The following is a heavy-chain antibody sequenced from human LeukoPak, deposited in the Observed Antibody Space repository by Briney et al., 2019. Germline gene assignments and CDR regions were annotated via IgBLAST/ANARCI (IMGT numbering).Heavy chain of an antibody. CDR2: IRYDGSDK. V-gene: IGHV3-30*02. CDR1: GFTFSSYG. Sequence: GGSLRLSCAASGFTFSSYGMHWVRQAPGKGLEWVAFIRYDGSDKYYADSVKGRFTISRDNSRNTLYLQMSSLRAEDTAVYSCAKVYSYFYYMDVWGKGTTVTVSS. CDR3: AKVYSYFYYMDV. J-gene: IGHJ6*03. D-gene: IGHD2-21*01.